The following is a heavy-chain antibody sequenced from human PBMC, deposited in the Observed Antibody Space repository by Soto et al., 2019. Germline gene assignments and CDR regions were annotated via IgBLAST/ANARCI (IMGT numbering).Heavy chain of an antibody. CDR2: ISSSGSTI. V-gene: IGHV3-48*03. CDR1: GFTFSSYE. CDR3: ARDRSSVGNDY. Sequence: PGGSLRLSCAASGFTFSSYEMNLVRQAPGKGLEWVSYISSSGSTIYYADSVKGRFTISRDNAKNSLYLQMNSLRAEDTAVYYCARDRSSVGNDYWGQGTLVPVSS. J-gene: IGHJ4*02. D-gene: IGHD3-22*01.